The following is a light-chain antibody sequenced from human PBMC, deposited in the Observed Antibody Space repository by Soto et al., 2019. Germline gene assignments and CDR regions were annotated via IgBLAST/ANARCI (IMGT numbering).Light chain of an antibody. CDR3: HTYNSYSLHT. Sequence: DSQMTQSPSTLSASVGDRSTITCRASQRVSRSLAWFQQKPGKAPKLLIYDASSLESGVPSRFSGRGSGTEFTLTISSLQPDDCATYYCHTYNSYSLHTFGQGTKLEIK. V-gene: IGKV1-5*01. CDR2: DAS. J-gene: IGKJ2*01. CDR1: QRVSRS.